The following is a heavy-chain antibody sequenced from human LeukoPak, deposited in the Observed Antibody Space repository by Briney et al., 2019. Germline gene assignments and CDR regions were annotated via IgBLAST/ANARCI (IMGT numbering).Heavy chain of an antibody. Sequence: PSETLSLTCTVSSGSISSSSYYWAWIRQPPGKGLEWIGSIYYSGSSHYNPSLKGRVTISVDTSKNQFSLKLSSVTAADTAVYYCARHNRPLFDYWGQGTLVTVSS. CDR2: IYYSGSS. J-gene: IGHJ4*02. CDR3: ARHNRPLFDY. V-gene: IGHV4-39*01. CDR1: SGSISSSSYY. D-gene: IGHD1-14*01.